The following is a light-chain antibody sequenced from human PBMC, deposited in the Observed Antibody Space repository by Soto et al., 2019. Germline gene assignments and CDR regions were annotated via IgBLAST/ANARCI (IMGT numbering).Light chain of an antibody. Sequence: QSVLAQPASVSGSPGQSITVSCTGSTTDIGTYNYVSWYQQLPGKAPKLIIFEVTNRPSGVSDRFSGSKSGNTASLTISGLQTEDEADYYCASFTTSSTQVFGSGTKVTVL. V-gene: IGLV2-14*01. CDR1: TTDIGTYNY. CDR3: ASFTTSSTQV. CDR2: EVT. J-gene: IGLJ1*01.